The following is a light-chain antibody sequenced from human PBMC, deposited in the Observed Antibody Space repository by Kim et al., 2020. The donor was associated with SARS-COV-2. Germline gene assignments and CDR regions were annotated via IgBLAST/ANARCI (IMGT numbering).Light chain of an antibody. V-gene: IGKV1-5*01. CDR1: QSISWW. Sequence: SASIGDRVTITCRASQSISWWLAWYQQTPGKAPKLLIYDASTLQSGVPSRFSGSGSGTEFTLTISSLQPDDFATYYCQQYNDYLWTFGQGTKVEI. CDR2: DAS. CDR3: QQYNDYLWT. J-gene: IGKJ1*01.